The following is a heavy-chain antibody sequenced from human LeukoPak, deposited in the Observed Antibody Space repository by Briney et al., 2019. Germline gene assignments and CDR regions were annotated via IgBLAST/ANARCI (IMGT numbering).Heavy chain of an antibody. CDR1: GGSISSSSYY. Sequence: SETLSLTCTVSGGSISSSSYYWGWIRQPPGKGLEWIGSIYYSGSTYYNPSLKSRVTISVDTSKNQFSLKLSSVTAADTAVYYCARVTGDYGDYDLYFDYWGQGTLVTVSS. D-gene: IGHD4-17*01. J-gene: IGHJ4*02. CDR2: IYYSGST. V-gene: IGHV4-39*07. CDR3: ARVTGDYGDYDLYFDY.